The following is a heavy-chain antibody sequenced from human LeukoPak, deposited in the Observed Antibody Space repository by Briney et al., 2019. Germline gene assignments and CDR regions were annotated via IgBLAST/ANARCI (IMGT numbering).Heavy chain of an antibody. CDR3: ARDRVLLWFGELLYRNFDY. J-gene: IGHJ4*02. CDR2: IYYRGST. D-gene: IGHD3-10*01. V-gene: IGHV4-39*07. CDR1: GGSISSSIYY. Sequence: SETLSLTCTVSGGSISSSIYYWGWIRQPPGKGLEWIGSIYYRGSTYYNPSLKSRVTISVDTSKNQFSLKVSSVTAADTAVYYCARDRVLLWFGELLYRNFDYWGQGTLVTVSS.